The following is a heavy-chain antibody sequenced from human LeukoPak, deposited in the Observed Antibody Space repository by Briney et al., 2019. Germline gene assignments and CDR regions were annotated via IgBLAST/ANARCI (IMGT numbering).Heavy chain of an antibody. D-gene: IGHD2-2*01. Sequence: SETLSLTCAVSGYSISSGYYWGWIRQPPGKGLEWIGSIYHSGSTYYNPSLKSRVTISVDTSKNRFSLTLSSVTAADTAVYYCARVKVPAAPNDAFDIWGPGTMVTVSS. CDR2: IYHSGST. CDR1: GYSISSGYY. CDR3: ARVKVPAAPNDAFDI. V-gene: IGHV4-38-2*01. J-gene: IGHJ3*02.